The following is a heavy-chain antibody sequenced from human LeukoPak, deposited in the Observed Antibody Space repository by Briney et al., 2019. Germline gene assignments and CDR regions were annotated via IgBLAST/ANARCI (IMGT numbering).Heavy chain of an antibody. J-gene: IGHJ4*02. Sequence: GRSLRLSCAASGFTFSSYGMHWVRQAPGKGLEWVAVISYDGSNKYYADSVKGRFTISRDNAKNSLYLQMNSLRAEDTAVYYCARSEPRYCSGGSCYSHFDYWGQGTLVTVSS. CDR1: GFTFSSYG. V-gene: IGHV3-30*03. CDR2: ISYDGSNK. CDR3: ARSEPRYCSGGSCYSHFDY. D-gene: IGHD2-15*01.